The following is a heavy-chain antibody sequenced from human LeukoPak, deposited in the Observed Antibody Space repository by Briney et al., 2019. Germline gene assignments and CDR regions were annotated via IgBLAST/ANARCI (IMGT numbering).Heavy chain of an antibody. V-gene: IGHV3-9*01. CDR1: GFTFGDYA. D-gene: IGHD6-25*01. J-gene: IGHJ2*01. CDR3: AKSSAHWYFDL. Sequence: PGGSLRLSCAASGFTFGDYAMHWVRQAPGKGLECVSSISWSSGNKEFADSVKGRFTISRDNSKKSLYLHMNSLRPEDTALYYCAKSSAHWYFDLWGRGTLVVVS. CDR2: ISWSSGNK.